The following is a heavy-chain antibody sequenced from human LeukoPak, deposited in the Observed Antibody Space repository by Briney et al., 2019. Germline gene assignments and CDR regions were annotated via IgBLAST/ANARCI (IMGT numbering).Heavy chain of an antibody. Sequence: ASVKVSCKASGYTFTGYYMHWVRQAPGQGLEWMGWINPNSGGTNYAQKFQGRVTMTRDTSISTAYMELSRLRSDDTAVYYCASQSYCSSTSCSLGYYYYYYMDVWGKGTTVTVSS. V-gene: IGHV1-2*02. CDR3: ASQSYCSSTSCSLGYYYYYYMDV. J-gene: IGHJ6*03. D-gene: IGHD2-2*01. CDR2: INPNSGGT. CDR1: GYTFTGYY.